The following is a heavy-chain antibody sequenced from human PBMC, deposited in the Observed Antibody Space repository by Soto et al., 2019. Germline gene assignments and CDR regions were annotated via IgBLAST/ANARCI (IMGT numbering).Heavy chain of an antibody. D-gene: IGHD2-2*01. CDR3: ARGPWREEVPAAMSVTY. Sequence: QVQLVESGGGVVQPGRSLRLSCAASGFTFSSYAMHWVRQAPGKGLEWVAVISYDGSNKYYADSVKGRFTISRDNSKNTLYLQMNSLRAEDTAVYYCARGPWREEVPAAMSVTYWGQGTLVTVSS. CDR1: GFTFSSYA. CDR2: ISYDGSNK. V-gene: IGHV3-30-3*01. J-gene: IGHJ4*02.